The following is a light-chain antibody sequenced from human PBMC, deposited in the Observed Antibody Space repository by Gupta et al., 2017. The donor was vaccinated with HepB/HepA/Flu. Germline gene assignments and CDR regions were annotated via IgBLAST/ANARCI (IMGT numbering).Light chain of an antibody. CDR2: SNN. CDR3: AVEDDSRNGLV. Sequence: SVLTQPPSASGPTGQRFSISCSGSSANIGSNVVNWYQPRPETAPKLLVYSNNKRHSGVPARFSGSKSGTSAAMAISWLQAEDEADYYCAVEDDSRNGLVFGGGTKLTVL. J-gene: IGLJ7*01. CDR1: SANIGSNV. V-gene: IGLV1-44*01.